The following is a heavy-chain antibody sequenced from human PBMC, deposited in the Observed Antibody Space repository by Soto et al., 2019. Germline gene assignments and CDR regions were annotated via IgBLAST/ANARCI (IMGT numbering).Heavy chain of an antibody. D-gene: IGHD1-26*01. CDR2: ISGSGGST. CDR1: GFTFSSYA. Sequence: EVQLLESGGGLVQPGGSLRLSCAASGFTFSSYAMRWVRQAPGKGLEWVSAISGSGGSTYYADSVKGRFTISRDNSKNTLCLQMNSLRGEDTAVYYCARRGSGSYYDYWGQGTLVTVSS. J-gene: IGHJ4*02. V-gene: IGHV3-23*01. CDR3: ARRGSGSYYDY.